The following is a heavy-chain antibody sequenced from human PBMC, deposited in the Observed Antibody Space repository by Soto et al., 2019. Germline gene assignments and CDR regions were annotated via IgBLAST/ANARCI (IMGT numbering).Heavy chain of an antibody. V-gene: IGHV1-46*01. J-gene: IGHJ4*02. CDR1: GYTFTSYY. CDR3: ARRRSYSGGASAFYFDY. D-gene: IGHD2-21*01. CDR2: IDPSGGST. Sequence: ASVKVSCKASGYTFTSYYLHWVRQAPGQGLEWMGIIDPSGGSTSYSQKFQGRVTMTRDTSTSTVYMEMSSLRSDDTAMFYCARRRSYSGGASAFYFDYWGRG.